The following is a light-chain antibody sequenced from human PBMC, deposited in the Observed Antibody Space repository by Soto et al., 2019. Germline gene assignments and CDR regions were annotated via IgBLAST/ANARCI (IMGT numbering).Light chain of an antibody. CDR3: ALFMGNGISV. Sequence: QSVLTQPPSVSGAPGQRVTISCTGSSSNIGAGYDVHWYQQLPGTAPKLLIYGNSNRPSGVPDRFSGSKSGTSASLAITGLQAEDEADYYCALFMGNGISVFGTGTKVTVL. CDR1: SSNIGAGYD. V-gene: IGLV1-40*01. J-gene: IGLJ1*01. CDR2: GNS.